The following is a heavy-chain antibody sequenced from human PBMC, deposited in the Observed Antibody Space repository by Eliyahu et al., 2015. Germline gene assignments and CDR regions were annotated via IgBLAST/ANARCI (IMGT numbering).Heavy chain of an antibody. V-gene: IGHV3-23*01. D-gene: IGHD3-3*01. J-gene: IGHJ4*02. Sequence: APGKGLEWVASNTGGGSTYYAESVKGRFTISRDNSKNTLYLQLNSLRVEDTAVYYCAKTYYDFRSGYYVDYWGQGSLVTVSS. CDR2: NTGGGST. CDR3: AKTYYDFRSGYYVDY.